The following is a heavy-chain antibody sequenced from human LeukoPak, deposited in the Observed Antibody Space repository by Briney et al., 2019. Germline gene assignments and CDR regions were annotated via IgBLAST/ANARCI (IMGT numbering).Heavy chain of an antibody. CDR3: ASLPGSGYSYGSDAFDI. D-gene: IGHD5-18*01. CDR1: GGSISSYY. CDR2: INHSGST. V-gene: IGHV4-34*01. J-gene: IGHJ3*02. Sequence: PSETLSLTCTVSGGSISSYYWRWIRQPPGKGLEWIGEINHSGSTNYNPSLKSRVTISVDTSKNQSSLKLSSVTAADTAVYYCASLPGSGYSYGSDAFDIWGQGTMVTVSS.